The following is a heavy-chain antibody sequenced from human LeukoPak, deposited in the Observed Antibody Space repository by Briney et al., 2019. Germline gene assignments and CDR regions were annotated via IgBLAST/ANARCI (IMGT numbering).Heavy chain of an antibody. CDR2: INHSGST. CDR1: GGSFSGYY. V-gene: IGHV4-34*01. Sequence: SETLSLTCAVYGGSFSGYYWSWIRQPPGKGLEWIGEINHSGSTNYNPYLKSRVTISVDTSKNQFSLKLSSVTAADTAVYYCARGTTVTFDYWGQGTLVTVSS. CDR3: ARGTTVTFDY. J-gene: IGHJ4*02. D-gene: IGHD4-17*01.